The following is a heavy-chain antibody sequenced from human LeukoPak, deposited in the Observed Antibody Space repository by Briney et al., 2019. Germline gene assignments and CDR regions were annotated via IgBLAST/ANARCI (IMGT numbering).Heavy chain of an antibody. D-gene: IGHD3-10*01. J-gene: IGHJ6*03. CDR2: VDPSGGI. CDR1: GVSFSGYY. V-gene: IGHV4-34*01. Sequence: SETLSLTCAVHGVSFSGYYWSWIRQFPGEGLEWIGEVDPSGGIEYNPSLKSRVTISVDPPNNQFSLRLTSVTAADSAVYYCARDFPILMWVGDLLSPEYYYFMDVWGEGTTVTVSS. CDR3: ARDFPILMWVGDLLSPEYYYFMDV.